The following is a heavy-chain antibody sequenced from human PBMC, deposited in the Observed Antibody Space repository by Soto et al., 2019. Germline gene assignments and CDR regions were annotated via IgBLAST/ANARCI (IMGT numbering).Heavy chain of an antibody. CDR1: GFTVSSNY. CDR3: ARGSEAATAPYFDY. V-gene: IGHV3-53*01. CDR2: IYSGGST. D-gene: IGHD2-15*01. J-gene: IGHJ4*02. Sequence: PGGSLRLSCAASGFTVSSNYMSWVRQAPGKGLEWVSVIYSGGSTYYADSVKGRFTISRDNSKNTLYLQMNSLRAEDTAVYYCARGSEAATAPYFDYWGQGTLVTVSS.